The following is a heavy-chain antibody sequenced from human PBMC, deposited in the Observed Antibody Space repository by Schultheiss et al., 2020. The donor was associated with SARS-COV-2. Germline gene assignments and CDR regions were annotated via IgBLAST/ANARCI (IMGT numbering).Heavy chain of an antibody. V-gene: IGHV3-21*05. CDR2: ISSSSSYI. CDR1: GFTFSSYE. D-gene: IGHD1-14*01. CDR3: ARDRIRGYYYMDV. Sequence: GGSLRLSCAASGFTFSSYEMNWVRQAPGKGLEWVSYISSSSSYIYYADSVKGRFTISRDNAKNSLYLQMNSLRAEDTAVYYCARDRIRGYYYMDVWGKGTTVTVSS. J-gene: IGHJ6*03.